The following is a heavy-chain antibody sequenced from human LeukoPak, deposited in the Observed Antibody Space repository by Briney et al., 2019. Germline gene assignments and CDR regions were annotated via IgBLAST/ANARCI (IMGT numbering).Heavy chain of an antibody. V-gene: IGHV3-74*03. Sequence: GGSLRLSCAASGFTFSSYWMHWVRQAPGKGLVWVSRINSDGSSITYADSVKGRFTISRDNAKNTLYLQMNSLRAEDTAVYYCARDPNGDYIGAFDMWGPGTMVTVSS. CDR2: INSDGSSI. CDR3: ARDPNGDYIGAFDM. J-gene: IGHJ3*02. CDR1: GFTFSSYW. D-gene: IGHD4-17*01.